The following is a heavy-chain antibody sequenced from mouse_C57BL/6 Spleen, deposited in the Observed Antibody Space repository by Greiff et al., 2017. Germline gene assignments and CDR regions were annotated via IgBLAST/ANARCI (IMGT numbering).Heavy chain of an antibody. CDR3: ARENDGHY. CDR2: IHPNSGST. V-gene: IGHV1-64*01. D-gene: IGHD2-3*01. CDR1: GYTFTSYW. Sequence: VQLQESGAELVKPGASVKLSCKASGYTFTSYWMHWVKQRPGQGLEWIGMIHPNSGSTNYNEKFKSKATLTVDKSSSTAYMQLSSLTSEDSAVYYCARENDGHYWGQGTTLTVSS. J-gene: IGHJ2*01.